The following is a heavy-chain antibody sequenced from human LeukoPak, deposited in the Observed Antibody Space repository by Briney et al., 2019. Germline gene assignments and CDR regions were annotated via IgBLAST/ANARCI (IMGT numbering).Heavy chain of an antibody. CDR1: GFGFSDSY. J-gene: IGHJ4*02. CDR2: ISSTGGTI. V-gene: IGHV3-11*01. D-gene: IGHD3-22*01. CDR3: ARNFGGHSRLNYYETSGYYFLDY. Sequence: MAGGSLRLSCAASGFGFSDSYMSWIRQTPGKGLEWISYISSTGGTIYYADSVKGRFTISRDNAKNSLYLQMNSLRAEDTAVYYCARNFGGHSRLNYYETSGYYFLDYWGQGTLSPSPQ.